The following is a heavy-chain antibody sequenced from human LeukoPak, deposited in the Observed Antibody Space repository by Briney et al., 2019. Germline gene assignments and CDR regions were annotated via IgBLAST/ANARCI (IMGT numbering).Heavy chain of an antibody. D-gene: IGHD6-19*01. CDR2: IYTSGST. CDR3: AGSIAVAGTVDY. CDR1: GGSISSYY. V-gene: IGHV4-4*07. J-gene: IGHJ4*02. Sequence: SETLSLTCTVPGGSISSYYWSWIRQPAGKGLEWIGRIYTSGSTNYNPSLKSRVTISVDTSKNQFSLKLSSVTAADTAVYYCAGSIAVAGTVDYWGQGTLVTVSS.